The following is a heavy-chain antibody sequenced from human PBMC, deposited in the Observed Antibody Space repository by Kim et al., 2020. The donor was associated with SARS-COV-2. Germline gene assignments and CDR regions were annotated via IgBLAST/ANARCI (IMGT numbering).Heavy chain of an antibody. CDR1: GYTFTDYY. Sequence: ASVKVSCKPSGYTFTDYYIHWVRQAPGQGLEWMGWINPKNGETSSAQKFRGRVTMTRGTSISTAFMELSSLRSDDTAVYYCARDRRRAILGVVMQTADALEIWGQGTRVTVSS. CDR2: INPKNGET. V-gene: IGHV1-2*02. D-gene: IGHD3-3*01. CDR3: ARDRRRAILGVVMQTADALEI. J-gene: IGHJ3*02.